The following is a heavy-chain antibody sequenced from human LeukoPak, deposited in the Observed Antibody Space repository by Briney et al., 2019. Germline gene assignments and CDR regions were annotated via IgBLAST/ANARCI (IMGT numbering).Heavy chain of an antibody. CDR1: GYTFTSYD. CDR2: MNPNSGNT. V-gene: IGHV1-8*01. Sequence: ASVKVSCKASGYTFTSYDINWVRQATGQGLEWMGWMNPNSGNTGYAQKFQGRVTMTRNTSISTAYMELSSLRSEDTAVYYCARSPYSSRRLNWFDPWGQGTLVTVSS. CDR3: ARSPYSSRRLNWFDP. D-gene: IGHD6-13*01. J-gene: IGHJ5*02.